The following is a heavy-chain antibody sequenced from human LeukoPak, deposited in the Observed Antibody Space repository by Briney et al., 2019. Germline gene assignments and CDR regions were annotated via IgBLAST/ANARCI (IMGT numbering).Heavy chain of an antibody. D-gene: IGHD3-22*01. CDR3: AREHTAATMNWFEP. V-gene: IGHV1-46*01. Sequence: ASVKVSCKVSGYTLIELSMHWVRQAPGQGLEWMGIINPSGGSTSYAQKFQGRLTMTRDTSTSTLYMELSSLTSEDTAVYYCAREHTAATMNWFEPWGQGTLVTVSS. CDR2: INPSGGST. J-gene: IGHJ5*02. CDR1: GYTLIELS.